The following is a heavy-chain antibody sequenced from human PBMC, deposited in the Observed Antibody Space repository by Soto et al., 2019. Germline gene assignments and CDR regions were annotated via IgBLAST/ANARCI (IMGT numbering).Heavy chain of an antibody. Sequence: PGGSLRLSCAASGFTFSSYAMHWVRQAPGKGLEWVAVIPYDGSNKYYADSVKGRFTISRDNSKNTLYLQMNSLRAEDAAVYYCARDRSLISDYWGQGTPVTVSS. D-gene: IGHD3-3*02. V-gene: IGHV3-30-3*01. CDR2: IPYDGSNK. CDR1: GFTFSSYA. J-gene: IGHJ4*02. CDR3: ARDRSLISDY.